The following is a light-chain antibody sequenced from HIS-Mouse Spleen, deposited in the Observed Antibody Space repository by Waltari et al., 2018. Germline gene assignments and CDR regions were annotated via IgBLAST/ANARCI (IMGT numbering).Light chain of an antibody. V-gene: IGKV3-15*01. CDR1: QSVSSN. CDR3: QQYGSSPWT. CDR2: GAS. J-gene: IGKJ1*01. Sequence: EIVMTQSPATLSVSPGERATLSCRASQSVSSNLAWYQQKPGQAPRLLIYGASTRATGIPARFSGSGSGTEFTLTISSPQSEDFAVYYCQQYGSSPWTFGQGTKVEIK.